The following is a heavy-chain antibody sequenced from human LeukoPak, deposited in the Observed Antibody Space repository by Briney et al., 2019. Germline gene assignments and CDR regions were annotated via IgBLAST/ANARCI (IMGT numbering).Heavy chain of an antibody. CDR1: GFTFSHYG. J-gene: IGHJ6*03. Sequence: GGSLRLSCAASGFTFSHYGMHWVRQAPGKGLEWEAFIRYDGNNNHYADSVKGRFTISRDNAKNSLYLQMNSLRAEDTAVYYCARRGYDILTGYYKGDYYYYYMDVWGKGTTVTISS. CDR2: IRYDGNNN. D-gene: IGHD3-9*01. V-gene: IGHV3-30*02. CDR3: ARRGYDILTGYYKGDYYYYYMDV.